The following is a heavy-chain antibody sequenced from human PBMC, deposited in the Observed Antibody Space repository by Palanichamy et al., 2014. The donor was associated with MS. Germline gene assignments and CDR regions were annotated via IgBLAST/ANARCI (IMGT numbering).Heavy chain of an antibody. J-gene: IGHJ5*02. CDR2: ISGSSSSI. CDR3: ARDRDGFDP. Sequence: VESVGGRVXXGGPPRLSCAASGFTFSDYAMIWVRQAPGKGLEWVSYISGSSSSIYYADSVKGRFTISRDNAKSSLYLQMNSLRDEDTAVYYCARDRDGFDPWGQGTLVTVSS. CDR1: GFTFSDYA. V-gene: IGHV3-48*02.